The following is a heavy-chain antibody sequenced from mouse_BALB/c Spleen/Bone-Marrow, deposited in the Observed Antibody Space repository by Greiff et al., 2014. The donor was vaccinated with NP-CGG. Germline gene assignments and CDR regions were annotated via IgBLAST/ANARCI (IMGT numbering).Heavy chain of an antibody. CDR3: TRSGGCYFDY. CDR1: GYTFTSYW. V-gene: IGHV1-69*02. J-gene: IGHJ2*01. Sequence: QVHVKQSGAELVRPGASVKLSCKASGYTFTSYWINWVKQRPGQGLEWIGNIYPSDSYTNYNQKFKDKATLTVDKSSSTAYMQLSSPTSEDSAVYYCTRSGGCYFDYWGQGTTLTVSP. CDR2: IYPSDSYT. D-gene: IGHD6-1*01.